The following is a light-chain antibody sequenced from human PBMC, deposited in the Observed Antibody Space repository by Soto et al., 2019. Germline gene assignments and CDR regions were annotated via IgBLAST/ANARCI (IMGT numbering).Light chain of an antibody. CDR1: QTISSW. CDR3: QHYNSYSEA. CDR2: KAS. V-gene: IGKV1-5*03. Sequence: DIQMTQYPSTLSGSVGDRVTITCRASQTISSWLAWYQQKPGKAPKLLIYKASTFKSGVPSRFSVSVSGTEFDLTISRLQPDDFATSYCQHYNSYSEAVGQGTKVEL. J-gene: IGKJ1*01.